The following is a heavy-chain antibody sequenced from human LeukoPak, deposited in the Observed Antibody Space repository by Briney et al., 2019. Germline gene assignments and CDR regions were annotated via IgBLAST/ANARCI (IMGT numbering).Heavy chain of an antibody. CDR2: IYYSGST. J-gene: IGHJ3*02. Sequence: PSETLSLTCTVSGGSISSYYWSWIRQPPGKGLEWIGYIYYSGSTNYNPSLKSRVTISVDTSKNQFSLKLSSVTAADTGVYYCARAREWIQLRDAFDIWGQGTMVTVSS. CDR1: GGSISSYY. D-gene: IGHD5-18*01. CDR3: ARAREWIQLRDAFDI. V-gene: IGHV4-59*01.